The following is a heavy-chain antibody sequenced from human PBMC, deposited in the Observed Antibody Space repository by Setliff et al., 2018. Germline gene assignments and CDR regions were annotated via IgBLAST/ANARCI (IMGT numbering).Heavy chain of an antibody. Sequence: PGGSLRLSCAASGFTFSTYSFNWVRQAPGKGLEWVSAISSTSTYIYYADSVKGRFTISRDNAKNTLYLQMNSLRDEDTAVCYCARDRGSDSCRGCDYMDVWGKGTTVTVSS. CDR3: ARDRGSDSCRGCDYMDV. V-gene: IGHV3-21*06. D-gene: IGHD2-2*01. CDR2: ISSTSTYI. CDR1: GFTFSTYS. J-gene: IGHJ6*03.